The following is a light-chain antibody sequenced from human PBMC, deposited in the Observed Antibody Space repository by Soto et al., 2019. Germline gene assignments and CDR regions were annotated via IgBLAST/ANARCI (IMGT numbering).Light chain of an antibody. J-gene: IGKJ1*01. Sequence: DIVLTQSPATLSLSPGERATLSCRASQSVSSNLAWYQQKPGKAPRLLIHGISNRATGVPDRFSGSGSGTDFTLTISRLEPEDFAVYYCQQYTAWPLTFGQGTKVDIK. CDR2: GIS. V-gene: IGKV3-11*01. CDR1: QSVSSN. CDR3: QQYTAWPLT.